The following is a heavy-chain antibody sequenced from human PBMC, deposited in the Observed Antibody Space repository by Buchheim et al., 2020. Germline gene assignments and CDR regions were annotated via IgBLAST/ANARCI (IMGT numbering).Heavy chain of an antibody. V-gene: IGHV1-69*02. Sequence: QVQLVQSGAEVKKPGSSVKVSCKASGGTFSSYIISWVRQAPGQGLEWMGRIIPILGIANYAQKFQGRVTITADKSTSTAYMELSSLRSEDTAVYYCARGYDFWSGSDSYYYYGMDVWGQGTT. CDR3: ARGYDFWSGSDSYYYYGMDV. CDR2: IIPILGIA. D-gene: IGHD3-3*01. CDR1: GGTFSSYI. J-gene: IGHJ6*02.